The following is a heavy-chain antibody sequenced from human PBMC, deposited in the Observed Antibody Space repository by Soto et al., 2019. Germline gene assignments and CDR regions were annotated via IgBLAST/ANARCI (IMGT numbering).Heavy chain of an antibody. CDR1: GFTFSSYG. CDR3: AKERVVVTATPDFDY. CDR2: ISYDGSNK. Sequence: QVQLVESGGGVVQPGRSLRLSCAASGFTFSSYGMHWVRQAPGKGLEWAAVISYDGSNKYYADSVKGRFTISRDNSKNTLYLQMNSLRAEDTAVYYCAKERVVVTATPDFDYWGQGTLVTVSS. J-gene: IGHJ4*02. V-gene: IGHV3-30*18. D-gene: IGHD2-21*02.